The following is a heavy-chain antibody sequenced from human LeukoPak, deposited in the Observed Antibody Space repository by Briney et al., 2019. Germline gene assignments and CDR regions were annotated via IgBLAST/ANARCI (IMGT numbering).Heavy chain of an antibody. CDR1: GYSFTSYW. CDR3: ARGYCSSTSCGNFDY. J-gene: IGHJ4*02. CDR2: IYPGDSDT. Sequence: GASLRLSCAASGYSFTSYWIGWVRQMPGKGLEWMGIIYPGDSDTRYSPSFQGQVTISADKSISTAYLQWSSLKASDTAMYYCARGYCSSTSCGNFDYWGQGTLVTVSS. D-gene: IGHD2-2*01. V-gene: IGHV5-51*01.